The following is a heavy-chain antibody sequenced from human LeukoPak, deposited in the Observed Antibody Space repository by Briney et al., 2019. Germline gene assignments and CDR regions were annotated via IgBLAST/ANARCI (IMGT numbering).Heavy chain of an antibody. CDR2: IYYSGST. CDR3: AGDGYGLGSYYRAYYHYMDV. J-gene: IGHJ6*03. V-gene: IGHV4-59*01. D-gene: IGHD3-10*01. CDR1: GGSISSYY. Sequence: PSETLSLTCTVSGGSISSYYWSWIRQPPGKGLEWIGYIYYSGSTNYNPSLKSRVTISVDTSKNQFSLKLSSVTAADTAVYYCAGDGYGLGSYYRAYYHYMDVWGKGTTVTVSS.